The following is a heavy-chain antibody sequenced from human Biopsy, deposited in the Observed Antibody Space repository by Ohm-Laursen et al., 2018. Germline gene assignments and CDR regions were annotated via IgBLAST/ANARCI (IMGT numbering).Heavy chain of an antibody. CDR3: ARMFASPGPCSGGTCYPGDDY. V-gene: IGHV3-72*01. Sequence: SRTLSCSASGFTFSDNYMAWVRQAPRTGPEWVGRSRNKANSYTTEYASSVKGRFTISRDESETSMYLQMNVLKTEDTAVYYCARMFASPGPCSGGTCYPGDDYWGQGTLVTVSS. D-gene: IGHD2-15*01. J-gene: IGHJ4*02. CDR1: GFTFSDNY. CDR2: SRNKANSYTT.